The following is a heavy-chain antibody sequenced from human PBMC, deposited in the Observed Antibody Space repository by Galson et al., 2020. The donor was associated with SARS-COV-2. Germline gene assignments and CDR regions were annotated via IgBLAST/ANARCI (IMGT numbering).Heavy chain of an antibody. CDR1: GFTFSSYA. CDR2: ISSNGGST. CDR3: VKGYYYDSSGYYSIGFDY. J-gene: IGHJ4*02. Sequence: SCSASGFTFSSYAMHWVRQAPGKGLEYVSAISSNGGSTYYADSVKGRFTISRDNSKNTLYLQMSSLRAEDTAVYYCVKGYYYDSSGYYSIGFDYWGQGTLVTVSS. V-gene: IGHV3-64D*06. D-gene: IGHD3-22*01.